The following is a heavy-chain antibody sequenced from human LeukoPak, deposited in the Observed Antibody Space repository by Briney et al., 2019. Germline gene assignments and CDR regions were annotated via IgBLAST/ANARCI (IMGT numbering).Heavy chain of an antibody. D-gene: IGHD3-3*01. V-gene: IGHV3-23*01. CDR1: GFTFSSYA. CDR3: AKSSGVTIFGVVDNAFDI. CDR2: ISGSGGST. Sequence: GGSLRLSCAASGFTFSSYAMRWVRQAPGKGLEWVSAISGSGGSTYYADSVKGRFTISRDNSKNTLYLQMKSLRAEDTAVYYCAKSSGVTIFGVVDNAFDIWGQGTMVTVSS. J-gene: IGHJ3*02.